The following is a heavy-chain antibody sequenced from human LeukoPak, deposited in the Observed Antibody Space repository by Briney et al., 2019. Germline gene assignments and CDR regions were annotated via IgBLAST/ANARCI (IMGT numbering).Heavy chain of an antibody. V-gene: IGHV3-21*04. J-gene: IGHJ6*03. D-gene: IGHD1-7*01. CDR3: AKLTGTTSEGFVYYYYYMDV. CDR1: GFTFSSYS. Sequence: GGSLRLSCAASGFTFSSYSMNWVRQAPGKGLEWVSSISSSSSYIYYADSVKGRFTISRDNAKNSLYLQMNSLRAEDTAVYYCAKLTGTTSEGFVYYYYYMDVWGKGTTVTVSS. CDR2: ISSSSSYI.